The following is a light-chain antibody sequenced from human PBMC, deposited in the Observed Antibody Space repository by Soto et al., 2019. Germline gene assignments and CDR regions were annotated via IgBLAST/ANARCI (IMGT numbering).Light chain of an antibody. V-gene: IGLV1-44*01. CDR2: SDN. Sequence: QSVLTQPPSASGTPGQRVTISCSGSSSNIGTNTVIWYQQLPGAAPKLLIYSDNQRPSGVPYRFSGSKSGTSASLAISGLQSEGEADYYCAAWDVSLVVFGGGTKLTVL. CDR1: SSNIGTNT. CDR3: AAWDVSLVV. J-gene: IGLJ2*01.